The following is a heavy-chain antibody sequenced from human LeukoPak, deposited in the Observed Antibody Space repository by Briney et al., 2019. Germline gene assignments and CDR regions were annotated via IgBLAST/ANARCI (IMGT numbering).Heavy chain of an antibody. V-gene: IGHV1-69*06. Sequence: SVKVSCKASGGTFSSYAISWVRQAPGQGLKWMGGIIPIFGTANYAQKFQGRVTITADKSTSTAYMELSSLRSEDTAVYYCASERGRDDAFDIWGQGTMVTVSS. CDR2: IIPIFGTA. CDR3: ASERGRDDAFDI. J-gene: IGHJ3*02. D-gene: IGHD3-10*01. CDR1: GGTFSSYA.